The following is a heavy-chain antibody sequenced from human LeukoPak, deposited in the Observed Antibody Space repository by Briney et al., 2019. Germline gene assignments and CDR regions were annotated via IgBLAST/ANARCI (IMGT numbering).Heavy chain of an antibody. CDR3: ARERDYVWGSYLTD. J-gene: IGHJ4*02. CDR1: GGSISSGSYY. V-gene: IGHV4-61*02. Sequence: SETLSLTCTVSGGSISSGSYYWSWIRQPAGKGLEWIGRIYTSGSTNYNPSLKSRVTMSVDTSKNQFSLKLSSVTAADTAVYYCARERDYVWGSYLTDWGQGTLVTVSS. CDR2: IYTSGST. D-gene: IGHD3-16*01.